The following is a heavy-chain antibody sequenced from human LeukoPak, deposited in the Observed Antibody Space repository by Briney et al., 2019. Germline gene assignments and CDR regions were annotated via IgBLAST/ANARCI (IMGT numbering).Heavy chain of an antibody. D-gene: IGHD2-8*02. CDR3: AKDVWWSVS. CDR2: ISSSGGST. J-gene: IGHJ5*02. CDR1: GSAPGFHFRSSA. Sequence: GGSPGLSRVGSGSAPGFHFRSSALAWVRQAPGKGLEWVSTISSSGGSTYYADSVKGRFTISRDNSKNTMYLQINSLRAEDTAIYYCAKDVWWSVSWGQGTLVTVSS. V-gene: IGHV3-23*01.